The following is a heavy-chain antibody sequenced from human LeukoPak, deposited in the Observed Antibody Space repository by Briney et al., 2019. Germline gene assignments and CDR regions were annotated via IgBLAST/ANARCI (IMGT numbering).Heavy chain of an antibody. CDR1: GFTVSSNY. Sequence: GGSLRLSCAASGFTVSSNYMSWVRQAPGKGLEWVSVIYSGGRTDYADSVKGRFTISRDNSKNTLYLQMNSLRAEDTAVYYCARDHDGGSLRYFDWLSPQNGFDPWGQGTLVTVSS. V-gene: IGHV3-53*05. J-gene: IGHJ5*02. CDR3: ARDHDGGSLRYFDWLSPQNGFDP. D-gene: IGHD3-9*01. CDR2: IYSGGRT.